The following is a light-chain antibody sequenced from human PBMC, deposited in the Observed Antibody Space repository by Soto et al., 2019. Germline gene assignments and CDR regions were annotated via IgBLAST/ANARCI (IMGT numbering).Light chain of an antibody. V-gene: IGKV3D-20*02. CDR3: HQRQSWPRT. J-gene: IGKJ1*01. CDR1: QSVSSSY. CDR2: VTS. Sequence: EIVMTQSPATLSVSPGERATLSCRASQSVSSSYLAWYQQKPGQAPRLLIYVTSNRATGIPARVSGSGSGTDYTLTISSLEPEDSAVYYCHQRQSWPRTFGQGTKVDIK.